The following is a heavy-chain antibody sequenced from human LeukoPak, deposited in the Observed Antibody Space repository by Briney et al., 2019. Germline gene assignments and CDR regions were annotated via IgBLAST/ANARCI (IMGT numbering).Heavy chain of an antibody. J-gene: IGHJ1*01. Sequence: ASVKVSCKASGYPFTSYGISWVRQAPGQGLEWMGWISAYNGNTNYSQKLQGRVTMTTDTSTSTAYMELRSLRSDDTAVYYCVRATNQDIVVVVAATPSFDFQHWGQGTLVTVSS. CDR2: ISAYNGNT. D-gene: IGHD2-15*01. CDR3: VRATNQDIVVVVAATPSFDFQH. V-gene: IGHV1-18*01. CDR1: GYPFTSYG.